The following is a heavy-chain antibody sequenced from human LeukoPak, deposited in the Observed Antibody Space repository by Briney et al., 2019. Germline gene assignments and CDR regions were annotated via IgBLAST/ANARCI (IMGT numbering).Heavy chain of an antibody. D-gene: IGHD4-23*01. Sequence: GASVKVSCKASGYTFTAYYVQWVRQAPGQGLEWMGWSNPNSGGTSYPRKFQGRVTMTTDTSINTAYLELSSLGSDDTAVYYCASGQGGNTPNRGQGTLVTVSS. CDR1: GYTFTAYY. V-gene: IGHV1-2*02. CDR3: ASGQGGNTPN. CDR2: SNPNSGGT. J-gene: IGHJ4*02.